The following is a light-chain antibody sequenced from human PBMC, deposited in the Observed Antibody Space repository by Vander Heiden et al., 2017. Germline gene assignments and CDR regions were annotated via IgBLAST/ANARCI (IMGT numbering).Light chain of an antibody. CDR3: QSADSSGNYVI. CDR2: KDS. V-gene: IGLV3-25*03. CDR1: ALPKQY. Sequence: SYELTQPPSVSVSPGQTARITCSGDALPKQYAYWYQQKPGQAPGLVIYKDSERPSGIPERFSGSGSGTTVTLTISGVQAEDEADYYCQSADSSGNYVIFGGGTKLTVL. J-gene: IGLJ2*01.